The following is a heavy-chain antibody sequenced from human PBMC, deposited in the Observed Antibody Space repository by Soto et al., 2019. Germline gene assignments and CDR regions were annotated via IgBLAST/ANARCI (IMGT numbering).Heavy chain of an antibody. D-gene: IGHD3-10*01. CDR3: ARDGQTTMVRGVRGGSSNYYGMDV. CDR2: ISTYNGNT. CDR1: GYTFTSYG. V-gene: IGHV1-18*04. Sequence: QVQLVQSGAEVKKPGASVKVSCKASGYTFTSYGISWVRQAPGQGLEWMGWISTYNGNTNYAQKLQGRVTMTTDTATSTAYMELRSLRSDDTAVYYCARDGQTTMVRGVRGGSSNYYGMDVWGQGTTVTVSS. J-gene: IGHJ6*02.